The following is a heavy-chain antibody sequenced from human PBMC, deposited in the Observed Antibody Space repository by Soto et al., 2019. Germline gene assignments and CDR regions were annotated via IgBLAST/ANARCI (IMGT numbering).Heavy chain of an antibody. D-gene: IGHD6-19*01. V-gene: IGHV1-3*01. J-gene: IGHJ5*02. CDR1: GYTFTSYA. CDR3: ARDRDLWIAVAGT. CDR2: INAGNGNT. Sequence: ASVKVSCKASGYTFTSYAMHWVRQAPGQRLEWMGWINAGNGNTKYSQKFQGRVTITRDTSASTAYMELSSLRSEDTAVYYCARDRDLWIAVAGTWGQGTLVTVS.